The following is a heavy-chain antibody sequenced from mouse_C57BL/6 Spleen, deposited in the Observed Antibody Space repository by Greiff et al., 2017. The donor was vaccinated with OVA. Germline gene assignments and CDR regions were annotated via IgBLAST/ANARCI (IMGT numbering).Heavy chain of an antibody. D-gene: IGHD2-4*01. J-gene: IGHJ3*01. CDR3: ARPRSYDYDPWFAY. CDR2: ISSGGSYT. Sequence: EVQLVESGGDLVKPGGSLKLSCAASGFTFSSYGMSWVRQTPDKRLEWVATISSGGSYTYYPDSVKGRFTISRDNAKNTLYMQMSSLKSEDTAMYYCARPRSYDYDPWFAYWGQGTLVTVSA. V-gene: IGHV5-6*01. CDR1: GFTFSSYG.